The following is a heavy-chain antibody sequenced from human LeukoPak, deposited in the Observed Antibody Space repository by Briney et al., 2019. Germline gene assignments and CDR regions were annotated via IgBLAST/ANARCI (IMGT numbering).Heavy chain of an antibody. CDR1: GFALSTYW. J-gene: IGHJ4*02. CDR2: INSDGSNT. Sequence: GGSLRLSCAASGFALSTYWMHWVRHAPGKGLVWVSPINSDGSNTLYADSVKGRFTISRDTAKNTLYLEMNRLRADDTAVYYCARAGSGSSYDCWGQGTLVTVSS. V-gene: IGHV3-74*01. D-gene: IGHD3-10*01. CDR3: ARAGSGSSYDC.